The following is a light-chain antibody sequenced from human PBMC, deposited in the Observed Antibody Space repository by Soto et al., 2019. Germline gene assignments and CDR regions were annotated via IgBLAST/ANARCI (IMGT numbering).Light chain of an antibody. CDR3: QHYDNLPLT. Sequence: DIQMTQSPSSLSASVGDRVTITCQESQKIDNYLNWYQQKPGKAPKLLIYDASKLETGVPSRFIGGGSGTDFTLTITNLQPEDFATYYCQHYDNLPLTFGGGT. J-gene: IGKJ4*01. CDR2: DAS. CDR1: QKIDNY. V-gene: IGKV1-33*01.